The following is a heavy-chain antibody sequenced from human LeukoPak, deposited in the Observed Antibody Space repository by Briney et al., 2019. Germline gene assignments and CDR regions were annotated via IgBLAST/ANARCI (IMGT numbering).Heavy chain of an antibody. D-gene: IGHD2-15*01. V-gene: IGHV3-7*01. J-gene: IGHJ4*02. Sequence: GGSLRLSCAVSGLTFRRYWMSWVRQAPGKGLEWLANIKEDGSEKYYVDSVKGRFTISRDNAKNSLYLQMDSLRAEDTGVYYCARDDIATYDYWGQGTLVTVSS. CDR2: IKEDGSEK. CDR1: GLTFRRYW. CDR3: ARDDIATYDY.